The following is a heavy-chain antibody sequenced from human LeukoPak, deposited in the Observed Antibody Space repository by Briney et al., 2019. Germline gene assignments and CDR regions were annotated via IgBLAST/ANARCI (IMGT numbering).Heavy chain of an antibody. D-gene: IGHD2-2*01. CDR2: IYYSGST. CDR3: ARGIGPAKGYCSSTSCYGTGWFDP. CDR1: GGSISSSSYY. Sequence: SETLSLTCTVSGGSISSSSYYWGWIRQPPGKGLEWIGSIYYSGSTYYNPSLKSRVTISVDTSKNQFSLKLSSVTAADTAVYYCARGIGPAKGYCSSTSCYGTGWFDPWGQGTLVTVSS. V-gene: IGHV4-39*07. J-gene: IGHJ5*02.